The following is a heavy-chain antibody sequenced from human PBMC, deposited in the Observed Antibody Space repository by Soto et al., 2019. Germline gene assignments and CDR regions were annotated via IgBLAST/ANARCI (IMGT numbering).Heavy chain of an antibody. D-gene: IGHD3-10*01. CDR3: ARDPPAYYGSGSPRFDY. V-gene: IGHV1-46*01. Sequence: ASVKVSCKASGYTFTSYYMHWVRQAPGQGLEWMGIINPSGGSTSYAQKFQGRVTMTRDTSTSTVYMELSSLRSEDTAVYYCARDPPAYYGSGSPRFDYWGQGTLVTVSS. CDR1: GYTFTSYY. CDR2: INPSGGST. J-gene: IGHJ4*02.